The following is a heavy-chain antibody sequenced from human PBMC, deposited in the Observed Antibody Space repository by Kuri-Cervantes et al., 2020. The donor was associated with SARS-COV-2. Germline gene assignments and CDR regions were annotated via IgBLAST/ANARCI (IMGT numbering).Heavy chain of an antibody. CDR2: ISSSSSYI. J-gene: IGHJ5*02. Sequence: GESLKISCAASGFTFDDYAMHWVRQAPGKGLEWVSSISSSSSYIYYADSVKGRFTISRDNAKNSLYLQMNSLRAEDTAVYYCARDRGTTRINWFDPWGQGTLVTVSS. V-gene: IGHV3-21*01. CDR1: GFTFDDYA. CDR3: ARDRGTTRINWFDP. D-gene: IGHD1-7*01.